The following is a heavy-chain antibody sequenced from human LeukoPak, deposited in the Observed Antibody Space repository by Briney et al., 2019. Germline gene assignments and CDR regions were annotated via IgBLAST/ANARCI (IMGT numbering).Heavy chain of an antibody. V-gene: IGHV3-23*01. J-gene: IGHJ6*03. CDR3: AKDLEYYFYMDV. Sequence: GGSLRLSCAASGFTFSSYAMRWVRQAPGKGLEWVSAISGSGGSTSYSDSVKGRFTISRDNSTNTLYLQMNSLRAEDTAVYYCAKDLEYYFYMDVSGKGTTVTVSS. CDR2: ISGSGGST. CDR1: GFTFSSYA.